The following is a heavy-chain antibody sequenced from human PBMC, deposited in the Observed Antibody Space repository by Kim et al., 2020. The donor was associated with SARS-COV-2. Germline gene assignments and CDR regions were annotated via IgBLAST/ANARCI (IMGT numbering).Heavy chain of an antibody. J-gene: IGHJ4*02. Sequence: GGSLRLSCAASGFTFSSYGMHWVRQAPGKGLEWVAVISSDGSNKNYVDSVKGRFTISRDNSKNTLYLQMNSLRAEDTAVYYCAKSPRRCTSSSCPADYWGQGTLVTVSS. D-gene: IGHD2-2*01. CDR2: ISSDGSNK. CDR1: GFTFSSYG. CDR3: AKSPRRCTSSSCPADY. V-gene: IGHV3-30*18.